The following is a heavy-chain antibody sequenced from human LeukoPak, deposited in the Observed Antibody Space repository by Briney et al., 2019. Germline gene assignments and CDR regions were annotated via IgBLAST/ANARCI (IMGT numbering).Heavy chain of an antibody. CDR3: AKGPNHFWGGNFNSAGTEPLVIFSPPST. J-gene: IGHJ3*01. Sequence: GGSLRLSCVGSRFPPRKYAMSWVRQAPGKGLEWVSGISGSGGSKYYADSVRGRFTISRDNSKDTLFLQMSSLRADDTAKYYCAKGPNHFWGGNFNSAGTEPLVIFSPPSTRGQ. D-gene: IGHD3-3*02. CDR2: ISGSGGSK. V-gene: IGHV3-23*01. CDR1: RFPPRKYA.